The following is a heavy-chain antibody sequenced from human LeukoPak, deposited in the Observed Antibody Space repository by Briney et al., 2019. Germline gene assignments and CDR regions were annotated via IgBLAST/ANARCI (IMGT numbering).Heavy chain of an antibody. D-gene: IGHD3-10*01. CDR2: ISAYNGNT. CDR1: GYTFTSYG. J-gene: IGHJ4*02. V-gene: IGHV1-18*01. CDR3: ARLRITMVRGVISRESFDY. Sequence: ASVKVSCKASGYTFTSYGIGWVRQAPGQGLEWMGWISAYNGNTNYAQKLQGRVTMTTDTSTSTAYMELRSLRSDDTAVYYCARLRITMVRGVISRESFDYWGQGTLVTVSS.